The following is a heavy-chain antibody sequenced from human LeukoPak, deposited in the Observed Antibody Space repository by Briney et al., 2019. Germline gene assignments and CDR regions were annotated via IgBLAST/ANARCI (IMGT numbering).Heavy chain of an antibody. CDR1: GGSISSSSYY. D-gene: IGHD6-19*01. Sequence: PSETLSLTCTVSGGSISSSSYYWGWIRQPPGKGLEWIGSIYYSGSAYYDPSLKSRVSISVDTSKNQFSLKLSSVTAADTAVYYCARLVAGTLAFDYWGQGTLVTVSS. CDR3: ARLVAGTLAFDY. J-gene: IGHJ4*02. V-gene: IGHV4-39*01. CDR2: IYYSGSA.